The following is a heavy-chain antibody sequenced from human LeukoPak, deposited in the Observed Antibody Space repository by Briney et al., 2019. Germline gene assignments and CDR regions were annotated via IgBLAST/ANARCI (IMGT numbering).Heavy chain of an antibody. CDR1: GFTFDDYA. CDR2: ISWNSGSI. V-gene: IGHV3-9*01. J-gene: IGHJ4*02. D-gene: IGHD6-19*01. CDR3: ARDTGYSSGWYGEAIDY. Sequence: GGSLRLSCAASGFTFDDYAMHWVRQAPGKGLEWVSGISWNSGSIGYADSVKGRFTISRDNAKNSLYLQMNSLRAEDTAVYYCARDTGYSSGWYGEAIDYWGQGTLVTVSS.